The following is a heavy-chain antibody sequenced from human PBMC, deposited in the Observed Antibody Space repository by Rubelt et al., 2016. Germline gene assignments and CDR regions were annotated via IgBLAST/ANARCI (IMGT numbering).Heavy chain of an antibody. Sequence: GFTFSSCHMHWVRQAPGKGLEWVALISYDGRNKHYADSVKGRFTISRDNSKNTLYLQMNSLRAEDTAVYHCARADYGDYAGYWYFDLWGRGTLVTVSS. CDR3: ARADYGDYAGYWYFDL. CDR2: ISYDGRNK. V-gene: IGHV3-30*14. J-gene: IGHJ2*01. CDR1: GFTFSSCH. D-gene: IGHD4-17*01.